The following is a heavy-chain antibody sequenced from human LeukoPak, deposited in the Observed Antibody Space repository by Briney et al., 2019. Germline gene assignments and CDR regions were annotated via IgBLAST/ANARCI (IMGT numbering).Heavy chain of an antibody. J-gene: IGHJ4*02. D-gene: IGHD4-23*01. Sequence: GGSLRLSCAASGFTFSSYAMSWVRQAPGKGLEWVSAISGSGGSTYYADSVKGRFTSSRDNSKNTLYLQMNSLRAEDTAVYYCAKDPHDYGGNSFSYYFDYWGQGTLVTVSS. CDR2: ISGSGGST. V-gene: IGHV3-23*01. CDR3: AKDPHDYGGNSFSYYFDY. CDR1: GFTFSSYA.